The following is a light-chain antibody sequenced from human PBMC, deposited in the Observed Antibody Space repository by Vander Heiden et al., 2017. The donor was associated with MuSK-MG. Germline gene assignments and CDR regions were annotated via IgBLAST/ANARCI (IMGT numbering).Light chain of an antibody. J-gene: IGKJ1*01. CDR1: QTISNW. CDR2: KAS. CDR3: QQYNSYPWT. Sequence: DIQMPQSPSTLSASVGDRVTITCRASQTISNWLAWYQQKPGKAPKLLIYKASSLQGGVPSRFSGSGSATEFTLTISSLQPDDFATYYCQQYNSYPWTFGQGTKVEVK. V-gene: IGKV1-5*03.